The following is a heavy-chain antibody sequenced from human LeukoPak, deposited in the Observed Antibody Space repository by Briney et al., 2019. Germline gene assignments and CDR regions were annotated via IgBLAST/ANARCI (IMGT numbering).Heavy chain of an antibody. CDR1: GGSFSGYY. CDR2: INHSGST. CDR3: ARGATRHYYYGMDI. J-gene: IGHJ6*02. V-gene: IGHV4-34*01. D-gene: IGHD1-1*01. Sequence: PSETLSLTCAVYGGSFSGYYWSWIRQPPGKGLEWIGEINHSGSTNYNPSLKSRVTISVDTSKNQFSLKLSSVTAADTAVYYCARGATRHYYYGMDIWGQGTTVTVSS.